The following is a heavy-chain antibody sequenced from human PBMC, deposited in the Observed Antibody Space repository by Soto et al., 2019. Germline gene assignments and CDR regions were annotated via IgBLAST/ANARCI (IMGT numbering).Heavy chain of an antibody. J-gene: IGHJ6*02. Sequence: QVQLQESGPGLVKPSETLSLTCTVSGGYVTSGTYYWSWIRQPPGKGLEWIGYIYSSGSTNYNPSIKSRVTTSVDTSKNQFSLKVTSVTAADTAMYYCAREDFYNGLDVWGQGTTVTVSS. CDR3: AREDFYNGLDV. V-gene: IGHV4-61*01. CDR1: GGYVTSGTYY. CDR2: IYSSGST.